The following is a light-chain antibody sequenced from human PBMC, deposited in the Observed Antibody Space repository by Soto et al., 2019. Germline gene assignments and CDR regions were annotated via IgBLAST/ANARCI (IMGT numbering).Light chain of an antibody. V-gene: IGKV3D-15*01. Sequence: EIVMTQSPATLSVSPGEGATLSCRASQSAGTNLAWYQQKPGQAPRLLIYDVSNRATGIPARFSGSGSGTDFTLTISSLEPEDFAVFYCQQYGSSEIIFGQGTRLEIK. J-gene: IGKJ5*01. CDR3: QQYGSSEII. CDR2: DVS. CDR1: QSAGTN.